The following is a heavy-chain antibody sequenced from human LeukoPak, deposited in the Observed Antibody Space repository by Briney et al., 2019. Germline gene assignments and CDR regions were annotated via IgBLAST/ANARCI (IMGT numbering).Heavy chain of an antibody. CDR3: ARAPSGFSPPDAFDI. J-gene: IGHJ3*02. CDR1: GGSISSYY. Sequence: SETLSLTCTVSGGSISSYYWSWIRQPPGKGLEWIGYIYYSGSTNYNPSLKCRVTISVDTSKNQFSLKLSSVTAADTAVYYCARAPSGFSPPDAFDIWGQGTMVTVSS. CDR2: IYYSGST. V-gene: IGHV4-59*01.